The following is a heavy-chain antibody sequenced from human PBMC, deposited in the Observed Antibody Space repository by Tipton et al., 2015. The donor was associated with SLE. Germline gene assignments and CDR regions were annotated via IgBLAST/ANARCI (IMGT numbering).Heavy chain of an antibody. J-gene: IGHJ4*02. D-gene: IGHD1-14*01. CDR2: INHSGST. Sequence: TLSLTCTVSGGSISSYYWSWIRQPPGKGLEWIGEINHSGSTNYNPSLKSRVSISVDTSRNQFSLKLSSVTAADTAVYFCASLEPGYWGQGTLVTVSS. CDR3: ASLEPGY. V-gene: IGHV4-34*01. CDR1: GGSISSYY.